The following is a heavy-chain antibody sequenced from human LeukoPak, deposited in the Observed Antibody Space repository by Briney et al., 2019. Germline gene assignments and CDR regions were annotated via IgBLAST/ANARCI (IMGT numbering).Heavy chain of an antibody. CDR2: IYHTGTT. CDR1: GDSMNGFY. V-gene: IGHV4-59*12. CDR3: ARVRSYDAFDM. D-gene: IGHD1-26*01. J-gene: IGHJ3*02. Sequence: SETLSLTCTVSGDSMNGFYWTWIRQPPGRGLEWIGYIYHTGTTTYNPSLESRVTMSVDTSKNQFSLKLSSVTAADTAVFYCARVRSYDAFDMWGQGKMVTVSS.